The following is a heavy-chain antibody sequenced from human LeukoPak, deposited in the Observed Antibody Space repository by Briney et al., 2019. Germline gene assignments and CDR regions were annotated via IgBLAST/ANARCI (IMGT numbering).Heavy chain of an antibody. Sequence: ASVKVSCKASGFTFTDFGVSWVRRAPGQGLEWMGWISTYDVDTKYAQKFQGRDTMTTDTSTSTAYMDLRSLRSDDTAVYYCAGGVTARDSYDIWGQGTMLIVSS. J-gene: IGHJ3*02. V-gene: IGHV1-18*01. CDR1: GFTFTDFG. CDR2: ISTYDVDT. D-gene: IGHD2-21*02. CDR3: AGGVTARDSYDI.